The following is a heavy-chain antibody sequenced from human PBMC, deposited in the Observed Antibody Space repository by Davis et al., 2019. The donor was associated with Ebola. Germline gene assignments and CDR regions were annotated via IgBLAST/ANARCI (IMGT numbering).Heavy chain of an antibody. D-gene: IGHD1-26*01. V-gene: IGHV5-51*01. CDR2: IYPGDSDT. J-gene: IGHJ5*02. CDR3: ARQGIGGSYPMNWFDP. CDR1: GYSFTSYW. Sequence: PGGSLRLSCKGSGYSFTSYWIGWVRQMPGKGLEWMGIIYPGDSDTRYSPSFQGQVTISADKSISTAYLQWSSLKASDTAMYYCARQGIGGSYPMNWFDPWGQGTLVTVPS.